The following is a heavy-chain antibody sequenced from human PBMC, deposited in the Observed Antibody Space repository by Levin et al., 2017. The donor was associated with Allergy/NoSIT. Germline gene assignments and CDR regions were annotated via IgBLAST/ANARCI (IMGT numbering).Heavy chain of an antibody. J-gene: IGHJ5*02. CDR3: ARDQGWILTGYYINGWFDP. Sequence: ASVKVSCKASGYTFTSYAMHWVRQAPGQRLEWMGWINAGNGNTKYSQKFQGRVTITRDTSASTAYMELSSLRSEDTAVYYCARDQGWILTGYYINGWFDPWGQGTLVTVSS. V-gene: IGHV1-3*01. CDR2: INAGNGNT. D-gene: IGHD3-9*01. CDR1: GYTFTSYA.